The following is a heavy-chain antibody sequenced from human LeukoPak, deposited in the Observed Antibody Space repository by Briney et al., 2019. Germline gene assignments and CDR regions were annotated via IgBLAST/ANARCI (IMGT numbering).Heavy chain of an antibody. J-gene: IGHJ4*02. CDR1: GYTFTGYY. CDR3: ASLSTVTTRDFDY. V-gene: IGHV1-2*02. D-gene: IGHD4-17*01. Sequence: ASVKVSCKASGYTFTGYYMHWVRQAPGQGLEWMGWINPNSGGTNYAQKFQGRITMTRDTSIRTAYMELSRLRSDDTAVYYCASLSTVTTRDFDYWGQGTLVTVSS. CDR2: INPNSGGT.